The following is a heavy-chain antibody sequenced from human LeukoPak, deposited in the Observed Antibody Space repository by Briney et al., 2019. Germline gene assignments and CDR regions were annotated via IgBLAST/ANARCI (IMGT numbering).Heavy chain of an antibody. D-gene: IGHD5-18*01. CDR1: GCTFSSYA. Sequence: GSSVKVSCKASGCTFSSYAISWVRQAPGQGLEWMGGIIPIFGTANYAQKFQGRVTMTEDTSTDTAYMELSSLRSEDTAVYYCATPIGAMVMGEYFQHWGQGTLVTVSS. CDR3: ATPIGAMVMGEYFQH. V-gene: IGHV1-69*06. J-gene: IGHJ1*01. CDR2: IIPIFGTA.